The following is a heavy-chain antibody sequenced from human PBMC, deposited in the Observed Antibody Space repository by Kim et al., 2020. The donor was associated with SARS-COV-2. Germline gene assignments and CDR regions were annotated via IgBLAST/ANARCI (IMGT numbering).Heavy chain of an antibody. CDR3: ARRRGDSYGDFDY. V-gene: IGHV3-30*07. Sequence: FAYSVKAHFVISRDNSNNTLDLQMDGLRADDTAVYYCARRRGDSYGDFDYWGQGTLVTVSS. D-gene: IGHD5-18*01. J-gene: IGHJ4*02.